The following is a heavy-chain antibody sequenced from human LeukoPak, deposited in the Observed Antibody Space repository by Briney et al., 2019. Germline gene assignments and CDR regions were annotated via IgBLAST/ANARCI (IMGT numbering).Heavy chain of an antibody. CDR2: IKSHTDGGTI. V-gene: IGHV3-15*01. D-gene: IGHD2-2*01. Sequence: PGGPLRLSCVASGFTFNNTWMSWVRQAPGKGLEWVGRIKSHTDGGTIDYAAPAKGRFTISRDDSKNTLYLQMNSLKTEDTGLYYCTRYQLLVSQYYLYYGMDVWGQGTTVAVSS. CDR3: TRYQLLVSQYYLYYGMDV. J-gene: IGHJ6*02. CDR1: GFTFNNTW.